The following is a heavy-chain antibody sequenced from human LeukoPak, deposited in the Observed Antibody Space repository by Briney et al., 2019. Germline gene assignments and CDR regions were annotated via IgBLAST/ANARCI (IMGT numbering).Heavy chain of an antibody. J-gene: IGHJ4*02. Sequence: GGSLRLSCAASGFTFNNYWMNWVRQAPGKDLEWVANINQDGSDESYVDSVKGRFTISRDNAKNSVYLQMNSLRAEDTAVYYCARGTTMTPGIDFWGQGTLVTVSS. CDR2: INQDGSDE. V-gene: IGHV3-7*03. D-gene: IGHD3-22*01. CDR3: ARGTTMTPGIDF. CDR1: GFTFNNYW.